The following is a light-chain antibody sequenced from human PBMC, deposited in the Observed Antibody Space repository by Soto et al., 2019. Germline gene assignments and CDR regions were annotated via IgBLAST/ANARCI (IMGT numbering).Light chain of an antibody. Sequence: EVVMTQSPATLSVSPGERATLSCRASQSVTTNMAWYQQKPGQAPRLLIYGASTRATGIPARFSGSGSGTDFTLTISSLQSEDFAVYYCQQRSTWPISFGGGTKVEI. CDR3: QQRSTWPIS. V-gene: IGKV3-15*01. CDR2: GAS. CDR1: QSVTTN. J-gene: IGKJ4*01.